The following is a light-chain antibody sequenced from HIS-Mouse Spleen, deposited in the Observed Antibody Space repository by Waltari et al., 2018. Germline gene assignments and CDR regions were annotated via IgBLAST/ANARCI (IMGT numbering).Light chain of an antibody. CDR2: EDS. Sequence: SYELTQPPSVSVSPGQTARIPRPGDAFANNYAYWYQQKSGQAPVVVSYEDSNRPSGIPERFSGSSSGTMATLTISGAQVEDEADYYCYSTDSSGNHRVFGGGTKLTVL. V-gene: IGLV3-10*01. J-gene: IGLJ2*01. CDR3: YSTDSSGNHRV. CDR1: AFANNY.